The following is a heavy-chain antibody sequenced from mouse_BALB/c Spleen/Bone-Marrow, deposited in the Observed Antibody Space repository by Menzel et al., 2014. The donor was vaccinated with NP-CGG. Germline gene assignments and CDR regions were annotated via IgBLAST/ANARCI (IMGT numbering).Heavy chain of an antibody. D-gene: IGHD1-1*01. CDR2: ISSGSGST. J-gene: IGHJ2*01. CDR1: GFAFSSYD. Sequence: EVQLVESGGGLVKPGGSLKLSCAASGFAFSSYDMSWVRQTPEKRLEWVAYISSGSGSTYYPDTVKGRFTISRDNAKNTLYLQMSSLKSEDTAMYYCAREVLRDHFDYWGQGTTLTVSS. CDR3: AREVLRDHFDY. V-gene: IGHV5-12-1*01.